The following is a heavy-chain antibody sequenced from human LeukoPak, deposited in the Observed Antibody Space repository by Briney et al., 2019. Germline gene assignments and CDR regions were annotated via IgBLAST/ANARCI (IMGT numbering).Heavy chain of an antibody. J-gene: IGHJ6*02. CDR3: ARSRVGGSYLHYHSGMDV. V-gene: IGHV4-59*11. CDR1: GGPITSHY. Sequence: SETLSLTCTVSGGPITSHYWSWIRQPPGKGLEWIGYVSFSGTTKYSPSINNRVTISRDTSKNHFSLRLNSVTAADTAVYFCARSRVGGSYLHYHSGMDVWGQGTTVIVSS. D-gene: IGHD1-26*01. CDR2: VSFSGTT.